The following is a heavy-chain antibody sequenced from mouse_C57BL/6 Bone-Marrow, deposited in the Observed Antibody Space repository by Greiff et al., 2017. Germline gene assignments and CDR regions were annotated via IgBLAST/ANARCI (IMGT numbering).Heavy chain of an antibody. CDR1: GYTFTSYW. D-gene: IGHD1-1*02. CDR3: AREVYYGGLYYFDY. CDR2: IDPSDSYT. V-gene: IGHV1-69*01. Sequence: QVQLQQPGAELVMPGASVKLSCKASGYTFTSYWMHWVKQRPGQGLEWIGEIDPSDSYTNYNQQFKGKSTLTVDKSSSTAYMQLSSLTSEDSAVYYCAREVYYGGLYYFDYWGQGTTLTVSS. J-gene: IGHJ2*01.